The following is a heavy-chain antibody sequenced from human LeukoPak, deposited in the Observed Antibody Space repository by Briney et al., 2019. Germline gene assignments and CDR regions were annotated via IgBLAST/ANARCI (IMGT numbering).Heavy chain of an antibody. V-gene: IGHV3-20*04. CDR3: ARGQNYYGSGSQTFDI. J-gene: IGHJ3*02. CDR1: GVTFDDYG. D-gene: IGHD3-10*01. Sequence: GGSLRLSCAASGVTFDDYGMSWVRQAPGKGLEWVSGINWNGGSTGYADSVKGRFTISRDNAKNSLYLQVSSLRAEDTAWYYCARGQNYYGSGSQTFDILGQGTMVTVSS. CDR2: INWNGGST.